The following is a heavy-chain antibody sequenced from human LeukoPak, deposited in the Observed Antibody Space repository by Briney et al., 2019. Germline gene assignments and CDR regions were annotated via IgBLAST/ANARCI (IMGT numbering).Heavy chain of an antibody. CDR1: GGSISSHY. CDR2: IYYSGST. CDR3: ARVLISAFDI. J-gene: IGHJ3*02. V-gene: IGHV4-59*11. Sequence: SETLSLTCTVSGGSISSHYWSWIRQPPGKELEWIGYIYYSGSTNYNPSLKSRVTISVDTSKNQFSLKLSSVTAADTAVYYCARVLISAFDIWGQGTMVTVSS.